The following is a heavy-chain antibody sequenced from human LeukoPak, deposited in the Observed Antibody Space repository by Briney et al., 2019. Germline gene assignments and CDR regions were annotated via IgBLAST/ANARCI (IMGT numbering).Heavy chain of an antibody. CDR3: ARTSRHYFGSGTKLSPWPAEMDV. J-gene: IGHJ6*02. D-gene: IGHD3-10*01. Sequence: PSETLSLTSTVSGGSITTYYWTWIRQPPGKGLEWMWYISDTGSTTYNPSLKSQVAMSLDTSQNQFSLRLNSVTAADTAVYYCARTSRHYFGSGTKLSPWPAEMDVWGQGTTVTVSS. V-gene: IGHV4-59*01. CDR1: GGSITTYY. CDR2: ISDTGST.